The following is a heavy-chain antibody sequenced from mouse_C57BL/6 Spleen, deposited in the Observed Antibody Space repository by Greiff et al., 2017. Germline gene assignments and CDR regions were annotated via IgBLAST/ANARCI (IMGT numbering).Heavy chain of an antibody. CDR1: GFTFSNYW. V-gene: IGHV6-3*01. CDR2: IRLKSDNYAT. Sequence: EVHLVESGGGLVQPGGSMKLSCVASGFTFSNYWMNWVRQSPEKGLEWVAQIRLKSDNYATHYAESVKGRFTISRDDSKSSVYLQMNNLRAEDTGIYYCTVYYGSRYYAMDYWGQGTSVTVSS. CDR3: TVYYGSRYYAMDY. J-gene: IGHJ4*01. D-gene: IGHD1-1*01.